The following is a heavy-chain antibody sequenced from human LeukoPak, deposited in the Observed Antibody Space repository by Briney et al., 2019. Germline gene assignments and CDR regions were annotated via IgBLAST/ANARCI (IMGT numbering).Heavy chain of an antibody. CDR1: GVAISWSYYY. CDR2: IHYSGST. Sequence: SETLSLSCTVSGVAISWSYYYWGCLRPPPGKGLEWFGTIHYSGSTYYKSSLKSRVTITVDTTNNDFSLNLTSVTAADTALYDWARFRSGGKQWLDPGGGFDVWGQGTLVTVSS. J-gene: IGHJ3*01. D-gene: IGHD6-19*01. V-gene: IGHV4-39*02. CDR3: ARFRSGGKQWLDPGGGFDV.